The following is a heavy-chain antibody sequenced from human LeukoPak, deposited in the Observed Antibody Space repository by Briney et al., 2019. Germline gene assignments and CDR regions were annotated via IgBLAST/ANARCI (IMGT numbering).Heavy chain of an antibody. V-gene: IGHV5-10-1*01. D-gene: IGHD2-15*01. J-gene: IGHJ6*02. Sequence: GESLKISCKGSGYSFTSYWISWVRQMPGKGLEWMGRIDPSDSYTNYSPSFQGHVTISADKSISTAYLQWSSLKASDTATYYCARACSGGSCFYYYYGMDVWGQGTTVTVSS. CDR3: ARACSGGSCFYYYYGMDV. CDR2: IDPSDSYT. CDR1: GYSFTSYW.